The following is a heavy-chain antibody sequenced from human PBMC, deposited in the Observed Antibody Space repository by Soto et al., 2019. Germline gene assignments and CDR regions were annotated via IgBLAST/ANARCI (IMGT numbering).Heavy chain of an antibody. V-gene: IGHV4-38-2*01. CDR3: ARQMTTVIDDAFDV. J-gene: IGHJ3*01. CDR2: ISYSGHSGST. D-gene: IGHD4-17*01. Sequence: TSETLSLTCAVSGYSISTSYYWGWIRQPPGKGLEWIGSISYSGHSGSTYYNPSLKSRVTISGDTSKNQFSLKLTAVTAADTAVYYCARQMTTVIDDAFDVWGQGTAVTVSS. CDR1: GYSISTSYY.